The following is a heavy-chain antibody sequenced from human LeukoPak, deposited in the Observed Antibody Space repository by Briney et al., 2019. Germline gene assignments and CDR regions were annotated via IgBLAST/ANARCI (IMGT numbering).Heavy chain of an antibody. CDR2: IIPIFATA. Sequence: SVKVSCKASGGTFSSYAISWVRQAPGQGLEWMGGIIPIFATANYAQKFQGRVTITADESTSTAYMELSSLRSEDTAVYYCARGPITTRSHFDYWGQGTLVTVFS. J-gene: IGHJ4*02. CDR3: ARGPITTRSHFDY. D-gene: IGHD3-22*01. V-gene: IGHV1-69*13. CDR1: GGTFSSYA.